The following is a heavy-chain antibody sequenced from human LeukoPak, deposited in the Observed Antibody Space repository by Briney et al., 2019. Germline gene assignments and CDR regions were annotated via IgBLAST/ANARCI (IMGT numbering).Heavy chain of an antibody. Sequence: SETLSLTCTVSGGSISSSSYYWGWIRQPPGKVLEWIGSISYSGSTYYNPSLKSRVTISVDTSKNQFSLKLSSVTAADTAVYYCVRHRYCSGGSCYSFDYWGQGTLVTVSS. CDR3: VRHRYCSGGSCYSFDY. CDR2: ISYSGST. D-gene: IGHD2-15*01. J-gene: IGHJ4*02. CDR1: GGSISSSSYY. V-gene: IGHV4-39*01.